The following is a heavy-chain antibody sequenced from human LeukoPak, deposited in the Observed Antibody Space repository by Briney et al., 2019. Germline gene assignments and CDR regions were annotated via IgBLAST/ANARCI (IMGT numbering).Heavy chain of an antibody. Sequence: KPSETLSLSCTVSGGTISSFYRNLIRQPPGKGLEWIGYIYYSGSTNSNPSLKSRVTISVDTSKNQFSLKLSSVTAADTAVYYCARETRYCSGGSCYYWFHPWGEGTLVSVSS. J-gene: IGHJ5*02. V-gene: IGHV4-59*01. CDR2: IYYSGST. D-gene: IGHD2-15*01. CDR1: GGTISSFY. CDR3: ARETRYCSGGSCYYWFHP.